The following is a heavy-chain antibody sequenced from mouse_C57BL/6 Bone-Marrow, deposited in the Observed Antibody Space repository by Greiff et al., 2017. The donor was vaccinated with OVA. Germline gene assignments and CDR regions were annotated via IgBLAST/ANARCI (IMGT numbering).Heavy chain of an antibody. CDR2: IRLKSDNYAT. J-gene: IGHJ4*01. V-gene: IGHV6-3*01. Sequence: EVKLQESGGGLVQPGGSMKLSCVASGFTFSNYWMNWVRQSPEKGLEWVAQIRLKSDNYATHYAESVKGRFTISRDDSKSSVYLQMNNLRAEDTGIYYCTEPRIYYYGSSHRYYAMDYWGQGTSVTVSS. CDR3: TEPRIYYYGSSHRYYAMDY. D-gene: IGHD1-1*01. CDR1: GFTFSNYW.